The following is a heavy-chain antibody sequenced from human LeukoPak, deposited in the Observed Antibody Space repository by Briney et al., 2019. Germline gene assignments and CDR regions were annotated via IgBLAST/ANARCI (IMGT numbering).Heavy chain of an antibody. CDR2: FDTDGTTT. CDR1: GFSVTSCC. CDR3: ATSPPVKGGFDS. Sequence: GGSLRLSCVVSGFSVTSCCMHWVRQAPGKEPVWVSRFDTDGTTTTYANSVKGRFTISRDNAKNTLYPQMNSLRAEDTAVYYCATSPPVKGGFDSWGQGTLVTVSS. J-gene: IGHJ4*02. D-gene: IGHD3-16*01. V-gene: IGHV3-74*01.